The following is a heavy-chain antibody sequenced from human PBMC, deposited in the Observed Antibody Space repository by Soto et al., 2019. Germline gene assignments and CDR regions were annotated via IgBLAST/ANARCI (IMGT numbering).Heavy chain of an antibody. CDR2: IIPILGIA. D-gene: IGHD2-15*01. Sequence: GASVKVSCKASGGTFSSYAISWVRQAPGQGLEWMGRIIPILGIANYAQKFQGRVTITADKSTSTAYMELSSLRSEDTAVYYCARDSCSGGSSSGWGSFWFDPGAQGPRVTVSA. CDR3: ARDSCSGGSSSGWGSFWFDP. V-gene: IGHV1-69*04. J-gene: IGHJ5*02. CDR1: GGTFSSYA.